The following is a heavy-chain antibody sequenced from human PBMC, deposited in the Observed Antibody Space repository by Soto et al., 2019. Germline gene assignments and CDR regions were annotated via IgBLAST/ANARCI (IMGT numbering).Heavy chain of an antibody. CDR2: IYSGGSA. V-gene: IGHV3-66*04. Sequence: PGRSLRLSCAASGFNASSNYMSWVRQATGKGLEWVSVIYSGGSAYYADSVKGRFTISRDNSKNTLYLQMNSLRAEDTAVYYCARHGYSYGGGYFDYWGQGTLVTVSS. D-gene: IGHD5-18*01. J-gene: IGHJ4*02. CDR3: ARHGYSYGGGYFDY. CDR1: GFNASSNY.